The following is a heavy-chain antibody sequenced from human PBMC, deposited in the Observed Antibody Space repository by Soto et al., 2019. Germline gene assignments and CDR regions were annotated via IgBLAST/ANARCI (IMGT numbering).Heavy chain of an antibody. CDR3: ARDRYDYCSGNYYKRIDF. J-gene: IGHJ4*02. CDR1: GGIFSTYA. Sequence: QVQLVQSGAEVKKPGSSVKVSCKASGGIFSTYAISWLRQAPGQELEWMGGIIPIFGTPNYAQRFKGRITIAADDYTTTSYMELSRLKSEDTAVYYCARDRYDYCSGNYYKRIDFWGQGTLVTVSS. CDR2: IIPIFGTP. V-gene: IGHV1-69*01. D-gene: IGHD3-10*01.